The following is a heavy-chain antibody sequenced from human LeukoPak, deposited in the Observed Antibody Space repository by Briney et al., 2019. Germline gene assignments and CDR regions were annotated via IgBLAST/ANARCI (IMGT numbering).Heavy chain of an antibody. V-gene: IGHV1-18*01. J-gene: IGHJ3*02. CDR2: ISAYNGNT. CDR1: GYTFTSYG. D-gene: IGHD4-17*01. Sequence: GASVKVSCKASGYTFTSYGISWVRQAPGQGLEWMGWISAYNGNTNYAQKLQGRVTMTTDTSTSTAYMELRSLRSDDTAVYYCAREGTTVTTEDAFDIWGQGTMVTVSS. CDR3: AREGTTVTTEDAFDI.